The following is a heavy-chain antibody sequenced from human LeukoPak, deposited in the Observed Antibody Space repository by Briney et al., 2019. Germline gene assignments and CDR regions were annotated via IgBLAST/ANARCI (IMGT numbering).Heavy chain of an antibody. D-gene: IGHD2-8*02. J-gene: IGHJ4*02. V-gene: IGHV4-4*09. CDR1: DGSISIYY. CDR2: IYTSGST. Sequence: SETLSLTYTVSDGSISIYYWSWIRQPPGKGLEWIGYIYTSGSTNYNPSLKSRVTISVDTSKNQFSLKLSSVTAADTAVYYCARHLTGSSVCIEYWGQGTLVTVSS. CDR3: ARHLTGSSVCIEY.